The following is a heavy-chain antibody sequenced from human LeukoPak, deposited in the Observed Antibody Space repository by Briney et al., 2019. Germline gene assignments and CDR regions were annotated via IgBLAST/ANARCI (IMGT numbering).Heavy chain of an antibody. Sequence: QPGGSLRLSCAASGFTFSSYAMSWVRQAPGKGLEWVSTISGSGGSTYHADSVKGRFTISRDNSKNTLYLQMNSLRAEDTAVYYCAKDPTTGTTPNWFDPWGQGTLVTVSS. CDR1: GFTFSSYA. CDR3: AKDPTTGTTPNWFDP. CDR2: ISGSGGST. D-gene: IGHD1-1*01. J-gene: IGHJ5*02. V-gene: IGHV3-23*01.